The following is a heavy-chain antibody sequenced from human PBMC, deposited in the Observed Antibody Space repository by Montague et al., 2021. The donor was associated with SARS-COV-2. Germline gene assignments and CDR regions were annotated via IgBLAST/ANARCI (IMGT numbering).Heavy chain of an antibody. CDR1: GYSISSGYY. CDR2: INHSGST. J-gene: IGHJ4*02. D-gene: IGHD3-3*01. V-gene: IGHV4-38-2*02. CDR3: ARDVRYYDFWSGRAQTSPDY. Sequence: SETLSLTCTVSGYSISSGYYWGWIRQPPGKGLEWFGSINHSGSTYYNTSLKSRVTISVDTSKNQFSLKLNSVTAADTAVYYCARDVRYYDFWSGRAQTSPDYWGQGTLVTVSS.